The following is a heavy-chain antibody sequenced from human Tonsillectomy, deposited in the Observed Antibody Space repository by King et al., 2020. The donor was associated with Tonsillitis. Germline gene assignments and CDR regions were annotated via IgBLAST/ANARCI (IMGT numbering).Heavy chain of an antibody. Sequence: QLVQSGAEVKKPGASVRVSCKASGYTFTSYNIHWVRQAPGQSLEWMGWINTGDGYTRYSQKFQGRVTITRDTSASTAYMEVRSLRSEDTAVYYCARDEDVWGQGTTVTVSS. CDR1: GYTFTSYN. J-gene: IGHJ6*02. CDR2: INTGDGYT. CDR3: ARDEDV. V-gene: IGHV1-3*04.